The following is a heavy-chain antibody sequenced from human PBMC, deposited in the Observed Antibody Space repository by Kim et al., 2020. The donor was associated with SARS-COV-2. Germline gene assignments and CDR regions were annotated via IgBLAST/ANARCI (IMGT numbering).Heavy chain of an antibody. D-gene: IGHD1-1*01. CDR3: ATGNENYYFDS. Sequence: ASVKVSCKSSGYTFIGYFLHWLRQAPGHGLEWMGWINRNNVGTNYAQNFQGRVTMNRDTSINTAFIELSGLTSGDTAVYYCATGNENYYFDSWGQGTLL. CDR2: INRNNVGT. V-gene: IGHV1-2*02. CDR1: GYTFIGYF. J-gene: IGHJ4*02.